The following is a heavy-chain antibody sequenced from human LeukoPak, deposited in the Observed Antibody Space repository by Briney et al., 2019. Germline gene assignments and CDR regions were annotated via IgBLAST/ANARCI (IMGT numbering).Heavy chain of an antibody. CDR2: ISGSGGST. J-gene: IGHJ4*02. CDR3: AKPAAGCSSTSCYVRY. V-gene: IGHV3-23*01. Sequence: GGSLRLSCAASGFTFSSYAMSWVRQAPGKGLEWVSAISGSGGSTYYADSVKGRFTISRDNSTTTLYLQMNSLRAEDTAVYYCAKPAAGCSSTSCYVRYWGQGTLVTVSS. D-gene: IGHD2-2*01. CDR1: GFTFSSYA.